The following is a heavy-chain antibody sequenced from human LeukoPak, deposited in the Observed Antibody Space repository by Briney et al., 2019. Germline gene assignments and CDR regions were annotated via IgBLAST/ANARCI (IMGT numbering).Heavy chain of an antibody. V-gene: IGHV5-51*01. CDR1: GYSFTSYW. Sequence: GESLKISCKGSGYSFTSYWIGWVRQMPGKGLEWKAIINPGGSDTRYSPSFQGQVIISADKSITTAYLQWSSLKPSDTATYYCARRQQLVGNDAFDIWGQGTMVTVSS. CDR3: ARRQQLVGNDAFDI. CDR2: INPGGSDT. J-gene: IGHJ3*02. D-gene: IGHD6-13*01.